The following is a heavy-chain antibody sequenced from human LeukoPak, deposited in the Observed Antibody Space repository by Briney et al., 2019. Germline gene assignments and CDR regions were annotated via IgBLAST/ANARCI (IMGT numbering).Heavy chain of an antibody. V-gene: IGHV4-4*09. CDR1: GTSITPYS. J-gene: IGHJ3*02. CDR3: ARHRAEMATITDDTFDM. D-gene: IGHD5-24*01. CDR2: FYTSGNT. Sequence: SETLSLTCSVSGTSITPYSWSWIRQPPGRGLEWIGYFYTSGNTHQNPSLKSRVTMSIDASKNQFSLRLSSMTAADTAVYYCARHRAEMATITDDTFDMWGQGTMVAVSS.